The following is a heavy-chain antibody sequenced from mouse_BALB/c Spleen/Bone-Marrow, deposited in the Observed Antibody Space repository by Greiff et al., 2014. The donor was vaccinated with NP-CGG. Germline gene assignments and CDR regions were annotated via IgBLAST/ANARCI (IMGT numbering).Heavy chain of an antibody. CDR2: IYPGSGST. CDR1: GYTFTDYV. J-gene: IGHJ4*01. CDR3: ARDYYGSSGAMDY. V-gene: IGHV1-77*01. Sequence: VQLQESGPELVKPGASVKMSCKASGYTFTDYVISWVKQRTGQGLEWIGEIYPGSGSTYYNEKFKGKATLTADKSSNTAYMQLSSLTSKVSAVYFCARDYYGSSGAMDYWGQGTSVTVSS. D-gene: IGHD1-1*01.